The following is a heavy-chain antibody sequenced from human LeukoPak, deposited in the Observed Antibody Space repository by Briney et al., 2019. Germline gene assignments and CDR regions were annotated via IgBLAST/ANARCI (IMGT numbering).Heavy chain of an antibody. CDR1: GSTFSSYS. Sequence: GGSLRLSCAASGSTFSSYSMNWVRQAPGKGLEWVSSISSSSSYIYYADSVKGRFTISRDNAKNSLYLQMNSLRAEDTAVYYCARTRKYYDFWSGPIDYWGQGTLVTVSS. J-gene: IGHJ4*02. CDR3: ARTRKYYDFWSGPIDY. V-gene: IGHV3-21*01. CDR2: ISSSSSYI. D-gene: IGHD3-3*01.